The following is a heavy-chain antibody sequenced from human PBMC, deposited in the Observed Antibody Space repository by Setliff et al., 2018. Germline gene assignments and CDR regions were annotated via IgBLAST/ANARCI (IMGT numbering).Heavy chain of an antibody. CDR1: GFTFDDYG. J-gene: IGHJ5*02. Sequence: GGSLRLSCLASGFTFDDYGMSWVRQAPGKGLEWVSGLSWRGDNIGYADSVRGRFTISRDDAKKSLYLQMNSLRAEDTAVYYCSTRTVAARSLDTWGQGTLVTVSS. D-gene: IGHD6-13*01. V-gene: IGHV3-20*04. CDR2: LSWRGDNI. CDR3: STRTVAARSLDT.